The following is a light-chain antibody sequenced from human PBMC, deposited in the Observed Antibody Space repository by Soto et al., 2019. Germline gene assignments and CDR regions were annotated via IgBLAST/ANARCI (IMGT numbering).Light chain of an antibody. Sequence: DIHITQSPSSLSVSVGGRVTITFRTSQNINAWLAWYQQKPGKAPKLLIHDATSLESGVPSRFSGSGSATEFTLTISSLQSEDFAVYYCQQYNSWPLTFGGGTKVDIK. CDR1: QNINAW. J-gene: IGKJ4*01. CDR2: DAT. CDR3: QQYNSWPLT. V-gene: IGKV1-5*01.